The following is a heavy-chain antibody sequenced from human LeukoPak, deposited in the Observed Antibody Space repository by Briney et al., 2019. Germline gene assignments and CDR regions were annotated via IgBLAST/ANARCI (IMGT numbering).Heavy chain of an antibody. Sequence: PGGSLRLSCAASGFTFSSYAMSWVRQAPGKGLEWVSAISGSGGSTYYADSVKGRFTISRDNSKNTLYLQMNSLRAEDTAVYYCAKSLGWLPISPNFDYWGQGTLVTVSS. D-gene: IGHD5-18*01. CDR2: ISGSGGST. J-gene: IGHJ4*02. CDR3: AKSLGWLPISPNFDY. V-gene: IGHV3-23*01. CDR1: GFTFSSYA.